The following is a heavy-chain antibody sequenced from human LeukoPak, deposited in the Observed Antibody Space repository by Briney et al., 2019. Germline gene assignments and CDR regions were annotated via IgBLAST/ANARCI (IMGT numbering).Heavy chain of an antibody. V-gene: IGHV3-30-3*01. Sequence: GGSLRLSCAASGFTFSSYAMHWVRQAPGKGLEWVAVISYDGSNKYYADSVKGRFTISRDNSKNTLYLQMNSLRAEDTAVYYCARDQHYSGSYGVDYWGQGTLVTVS. CDR1: GFTFSSYA. CDR2: ISYDGSNK. CDR3: ARDQHYSGSYGVDY. D-gene: IGHD1-26*01. J-gene: IGHJ4*02.